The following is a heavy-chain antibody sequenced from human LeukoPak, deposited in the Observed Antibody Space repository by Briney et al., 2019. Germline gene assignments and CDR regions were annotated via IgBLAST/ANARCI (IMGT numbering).Heavy chain of an antibody. Sequence: PSETLSLTCAVYGGSFSGYFWNWIRQPPGKGLEWIGEINHSGSTNYNPSLRSRVTISIDTSKNQFSLKVRSVTAADTAVYYCARGEEMATIRWSDWGQGTLVTVSS. J-gene: IGHJ4*02. CDR1: GGSFSGYF. CDR3: ARGEEMATIRWSD. V-gene: IGHV4-34*01. CDR2: INHSGST. D-gene: IGHD5-24*01.